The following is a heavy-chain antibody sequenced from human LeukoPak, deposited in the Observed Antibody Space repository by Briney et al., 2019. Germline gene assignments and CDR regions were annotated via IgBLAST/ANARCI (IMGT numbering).Heavy chain of an antibody. Sequence: SETLSLTCTVSGYSVSSGYYWGWIRQPPGKGLEWIGSRYHSGDTYYNPSLKSRVTISVDTSKNQVSLKLSSVTAADTAVYYCARSKAHLSTSWYGTWFDPWGQGTLVTVSS. V-gene: IGHV4-38-2*02. CDR2: RYHSGDT. J-gene: IGHJ5*02. D-gene: IGHD2-2*01. CDR1: GYSVSSGYY. CDR3: ARSKAHLSTSWYGTWFDP.